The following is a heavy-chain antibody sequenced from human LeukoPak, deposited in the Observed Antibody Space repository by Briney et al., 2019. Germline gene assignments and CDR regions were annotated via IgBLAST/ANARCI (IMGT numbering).Heavy chain of an antibody. V-gene: IGHV1-18*01. CDR3: ARGASEVATKTEFDP. Sequence: ASVKVSCKASGYTFTSYGISWVRQAPGQGLEWMGWTSAYNGNTNYAQKLQGRVTMTTDTSTSTAYMELRSLRSDDTAVYYCARGASEVATKTEFDPWGQGTLVTVSS. CDR1: GYTFTSYG. J-gene: IGHJ5*02. CDR2: TSAYNGNT. D-gene: IGHD5-12*01.